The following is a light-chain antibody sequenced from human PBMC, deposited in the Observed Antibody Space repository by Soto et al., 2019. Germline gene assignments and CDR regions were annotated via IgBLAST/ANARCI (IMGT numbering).Light chain of an antibody. J-gene: IGKJ2*03. V-gene: IGKV4-1*01. CDR2: WAS. CDR3: HQYSNYVYR. CDR1: RILYSISDNKNY. Sequence: DIVMTQSPDSLAVSLGERVTINCNSSRILYSISDNKNYLAWHQQKPGQPPRLLIYWASTLDSWVPDRFSGSGSVTDFTITIDILQAEDVAVYYCHQYSNYVYRFGQGTQLELK.